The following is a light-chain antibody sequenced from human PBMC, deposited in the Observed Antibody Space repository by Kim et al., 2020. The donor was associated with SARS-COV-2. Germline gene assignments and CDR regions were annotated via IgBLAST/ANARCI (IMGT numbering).Light chain of an antibody. J-gene: IGKJ2*03. V-gene: IGKV2-30*01. CDR1: QSLVYNDGNTY. Sequence: DVVMTQSPLSLPVTLGQPASISCRSSQSLVYNDGNTYLSWFQQRPGQSPRRLIYQVSNRDSGVPDRFSGSGSGTDFTLKISRVEAEDVGVYYCMQGTHWPRSFGQGTKLEI. CDR2: QVS. CDR3: MQGTHWPRS.